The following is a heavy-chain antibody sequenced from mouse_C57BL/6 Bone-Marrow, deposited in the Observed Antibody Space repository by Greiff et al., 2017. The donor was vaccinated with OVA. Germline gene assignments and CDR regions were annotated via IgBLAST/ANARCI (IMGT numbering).Heavy chain of an antibody. Sequence: QVQLQQPGAELVRPGSSVKLSCKASGYTFTSYWMPWVTQRPIQGLEWIGNIDPSDSETHYNQKFKDKATLTVDKSSNTAYMQLSSLTSEDSAVYYCAKSFPYYSNAWFAYWGQGTLVTVSA. D-gene: IGHD2-5*01. J-gene: IGHJ3*01. CDR1: GYTFTSYW. V-gene: IGHV1-52*01. CDR3: AKSFPYYSNAWFAY. CDR2: IDPSDSET.